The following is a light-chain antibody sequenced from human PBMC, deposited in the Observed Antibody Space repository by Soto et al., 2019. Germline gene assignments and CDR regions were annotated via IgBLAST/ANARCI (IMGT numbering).Light chain of an antibody. J-gene: IGLJ2*01. CDR3: SSYSGSDNFVV. CDR2: EVI. V-gene: IGLV2-8*01. CDR1: SSDVGGYNF. Sequence: QSALTQPPSASGSPGQSVTISCAGTSSDVGGYNFVSWYQQHPGKVPKLMIYEVIKRPSGVPDRFSGSKSGNTASLTVCGLHAEDEADYYCSSYSGSDNFVVFGGGTKLPVL.